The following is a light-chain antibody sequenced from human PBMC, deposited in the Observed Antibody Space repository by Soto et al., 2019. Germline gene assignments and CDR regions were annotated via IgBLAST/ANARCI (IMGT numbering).Light chain of an antibody. CDR2: RNN. J-gene: IGLJ1*01. CDR3: AAWDDSLSGRYV. V-gene: IGLV1-47*01. Sequence: QSVLTQPPSASGTPGQRVTISCSGSSSNIGSNYVYWYQQLPGTVPKLLIYRNNQRPSGVPDRFSGSKSGTSASLAISGLRSEDEADYYCAAWDDSLSGRYVFGTGTQLTVL. CDR1: SSNIGSNY.